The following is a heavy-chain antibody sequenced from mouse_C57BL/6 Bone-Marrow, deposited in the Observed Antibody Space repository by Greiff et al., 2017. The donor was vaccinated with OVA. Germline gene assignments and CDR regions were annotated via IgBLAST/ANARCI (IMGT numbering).Heavy chain of an antibody. Sequence: EVKLVESGGDLVKPGGSLKLSCAASGFTFSSYGMTWVRQTPDKRLEWVATISSGGSYTYYPASVQGRFTISRYNAKNTLYLQMSSLKSEDTAMYYCARYGPFDYWGQGTTLTVSS. CDR2: ISSGGSYT. D-gene: IGHD2-10*02. CDR1: GFTFSSYG. V-gene: IGHV5-6*01. CDR3: ARYGPFDY. J-gene: IGHJ2*01.